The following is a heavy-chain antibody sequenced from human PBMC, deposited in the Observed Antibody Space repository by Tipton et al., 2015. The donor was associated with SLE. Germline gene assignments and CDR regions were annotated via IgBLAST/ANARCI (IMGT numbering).Heavy chain of an antibody. J-gene: IGHJ4*02. CDR1: NGSISSHL. CDR2: IYTSGAT. CDR3: AVNVVVKVQVDY. D-gene: IGHD2-21*01. Sequence: LRLSCTVSNGSISSHLWCWIRQSPGKGLEWIGRIYTSGATDDNPSLKSRVTMSVDMSKNQIFLKMTSVTAADTAVYYCAVNVVVKVQVDYWGPGALVTVSS. V-gene: IGHV4-4*07.